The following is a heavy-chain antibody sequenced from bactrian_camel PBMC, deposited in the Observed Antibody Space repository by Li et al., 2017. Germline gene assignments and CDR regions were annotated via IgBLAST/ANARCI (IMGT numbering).Heavy chain of an antibody. CDR3: AAEFPWQALFYTEYGSPKY. V-gene: IGHV3S40*01. Sequence: DVQLVESGGGVLQPGGSLRLSCVSSGFTVIDIGMSWVRQGRGKGLEWVSTINSGGGSTYYADSVKGRFTISRDNAKNTLYLQLNSLKTEDMAIYYCAAEFPWQALFYTEYGSPKYWGQGTQVTVS. CDR1: GFTVIDIG. CDR2: INSGGGST. J-gene: IGHJ4*01. D-gene: IGHD2*01.